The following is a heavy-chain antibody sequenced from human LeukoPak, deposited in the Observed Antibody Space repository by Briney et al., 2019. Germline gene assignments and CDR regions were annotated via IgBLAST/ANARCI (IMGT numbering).Heavy chain of an antibody. D-gene: IGHD6-13*01. CDR2: IYYSGST. CDR1: GGSISSGSYY. J-gene: IGHJ4*02. V-gene: IGHV4-39*07. CDR3: ARVKAAAASGVPLDY. Sequence: PSETLSLTCTVSGGSISSGSYYWGWIRQPPGKGLEWIGSIYYSGSTYYNPSLKSRVTISVDTSKNQFSLKLSSVTAADTAVYYCARVKAAAASGVPLDYWGQGTLVTVSS.